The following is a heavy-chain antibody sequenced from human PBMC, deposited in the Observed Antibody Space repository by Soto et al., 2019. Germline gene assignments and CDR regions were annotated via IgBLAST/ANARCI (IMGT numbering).Heavy chain of an antibody. Sequence: ASVKVSCKASGYTFTSYYMHWVRQAPGQGLEWMGIINPSGGSTSYAQKFQGRVTMTRDTSTSTVYMELSSLRSEDTAVYYCAREGIAVAAPGYYYYGMDVWGQGTTVTVSS. V-gene: IGHV1-46*01. CDR3: AREGIAVAAPGYYYYGMDV. CDR2: INPSGGST. CDR1: GYTFTSYY. J-gene: IGHJ6*02. D-gene: IGHD6-19*01.